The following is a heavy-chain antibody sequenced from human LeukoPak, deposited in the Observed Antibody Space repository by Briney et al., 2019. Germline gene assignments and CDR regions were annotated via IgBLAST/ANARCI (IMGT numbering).Heavy chain of an antibody. CDR3: AKPTRGSGSFLIDY. CDR2: IWDDGSYK. Sequence: QAGGSLRLSCAASGFSFSNYGMYWVRQAPGKGLEWVAVIWDDGSYKYYADSVKGRFTISRDNSENTLYLQMNSLRAEDTAVYYCAKPTRGSGSFLIDYWGQGTLVTVSS. CDR1: GFSFSNYG. D-gene: IGHD1-26*01. V-gene: IGHV3-33*06. J-gene: IGHJ4*02.